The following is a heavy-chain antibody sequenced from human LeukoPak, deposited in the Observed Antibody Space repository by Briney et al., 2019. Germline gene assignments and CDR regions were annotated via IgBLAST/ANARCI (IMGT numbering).Heavy chain of an antibody. CDR2: IYYSGST. V-gene: IGHV4-59*01. D-gene: IGHD3-9*01. Sequence: SETLSVTCTVSGGSISSYYWSWIRQPPGKGLEWIGYIYYSGSTNYNPSLKSRVTISVDTSKNQFSLKLSSVTAADTAVYYCARGGYDILTGYYKDYWGQGTLVTVSS. J-gene: IGHJ4*02. CDR1: GGSISSYY. CDR3: ARGGYDILTGYYKDY.